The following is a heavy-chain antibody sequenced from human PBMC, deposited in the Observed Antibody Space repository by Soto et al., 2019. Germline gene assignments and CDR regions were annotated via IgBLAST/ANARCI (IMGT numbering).Heavy chain of an antibody. V-gene: IGHV4-34*01. CDR2: INHSGST. CDR1: GGSFSGYY. Sequence: ASETLSLTCAVYGGSFSGYYWSWIRQPPGKGLEWIGEINHSGSTNYNPSLKSRVTISVDTSKNQFSLKLSSVTAADTAVYYCARGNRYPPFTNPYYMDAWGKGTTVTVSS. D-gene: IGHD3-3*01. J-gene: IGHJ6*03. CDR3: ARGNRYPPFTNPYYMDA.